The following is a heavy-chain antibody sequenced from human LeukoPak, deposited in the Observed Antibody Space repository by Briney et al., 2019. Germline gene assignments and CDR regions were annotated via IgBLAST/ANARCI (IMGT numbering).Heavy chain of an antibody. V-gene: IGHV1-69*01. J-gene: IGHJ6*03. CDR2: IIPIFGTA. D-gene: IGHD3-10*01. CDR3: ARAAPGYGSGSYAPGYYYMDV. CDR1: GGTFSSYA. Sequence: VASVKVSCKASGGTFSSYAISWVRQAPGQGLEWMGGIIPIFGTANYAQKFQGRVTITADESTSTAYMELSSLRSEDTAVYYCARAAPGYGSGSYAPGYYYMDVWGKGTTVTVSS.